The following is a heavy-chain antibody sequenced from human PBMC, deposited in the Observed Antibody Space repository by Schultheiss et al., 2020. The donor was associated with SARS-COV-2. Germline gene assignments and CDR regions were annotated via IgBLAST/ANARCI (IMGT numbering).Heavy chain of an antibody. CDR2: ISGSGGST. D-gene: IGHD6-19*01. V-gene: IGHV3-23*01. CDR3: ARDMRPSSYSSGWYFYFDY. CDR1: GFTFSSYA. J-gene: IGHJ4*02. Sequence: GRSLKISCAASGFTFSSYAMSWVRQAPGKGLEWVSAISGSGGSTYYADSVKGRFTISRDNAKNSLYLQMNSLRAEDTAVYYCARDMRPSSYSSGWYFYFDYWGQGTLVTVSS.